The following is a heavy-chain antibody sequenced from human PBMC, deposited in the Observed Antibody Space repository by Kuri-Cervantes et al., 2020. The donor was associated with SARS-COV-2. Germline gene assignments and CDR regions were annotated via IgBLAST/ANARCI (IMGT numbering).Heavy chain of an antibody. CDR1: GFTFSSYA. J-gene: IGHJ4*02. CDR3: ARGGLVVVISLSY. Sequence: GSLRLSCAASGFTFSSYAMHWVRQAPGKGLEWVAVISYDGSNKYYADSVKGRFTISRDNSKNTLYLQMNSLRAEDTAVYYCARGGLVVVISLSYWGQGTLVTVSS. D-gene: IGHD3-22*01. CDR2: ISYDGSNK. V-gene: IGHV3-30*04.